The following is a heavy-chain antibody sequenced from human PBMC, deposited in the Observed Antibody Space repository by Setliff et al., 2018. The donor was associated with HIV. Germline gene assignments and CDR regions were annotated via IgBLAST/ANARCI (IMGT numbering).Heavy chain of an antibody. V-gene: IGHV5-51*01. D-gene: IGHD1-26*01. Sequence: GASLTLSCKGSEYSFTNNWIGWVRQMHGKGLEWMGIIYPGDSDIRYSPSFQGQVTISADKASSTAYLQWSCLKASDTGMYYCARAGRGGGSYWTFDYWGQGTLVTVSS. CDR3: ARAGRGGGSYWTFDY. CDR1: EYSFTNNW. J-gene: IGHJ4*02. CDR2: IYPGDSDI.